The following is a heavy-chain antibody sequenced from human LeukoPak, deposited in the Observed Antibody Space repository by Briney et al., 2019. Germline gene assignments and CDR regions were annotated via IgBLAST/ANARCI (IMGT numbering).Heavy chain of an antibody. D-gene: IGHD6-6*01. CDR2: INTKNWNP. CDR1: GYSVTSYD. CDR3: ARSFGDQLVHDY. Sequence: SVKVSCKAAGYSVTSYDMNGVRQPPGQGLEWMGWINTKNWNPTYAQGFTGRFVFFLDTSVRTAYLKMRSIKADEPAVFYCARSFGDQLVHDYWGQGTLVTVSS. J-gene: IGHJ4*02. V-gene: IGHV7-4-1*01.